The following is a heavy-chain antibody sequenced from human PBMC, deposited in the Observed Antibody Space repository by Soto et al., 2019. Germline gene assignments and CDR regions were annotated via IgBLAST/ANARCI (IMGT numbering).Heavy chain of an antibody. J-gene: IGHJ4*02. CDR3: ATYSSPFDY. CDR2: ISATGTTT. D-gene: IGHD6-13*01. Sequence: QSVGSLRLSCAASEFSFSSYALNWVRQAPGKGLEWVSAISATGTTTYYADSVKGRFTISRDNSKRTLFLQMDSLSPEDTAVYYCATYSSPFDYWGQGTLVTVSS. CDR1: EFSFSSYA. V-gene: IGHV3-23*01.